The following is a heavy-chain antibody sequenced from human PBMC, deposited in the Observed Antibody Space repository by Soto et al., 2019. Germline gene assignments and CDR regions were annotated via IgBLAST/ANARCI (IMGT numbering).Heavy chain of an antibody. V-gene: IGHV4-59*08. CDR1: GGSLSPNY. D-gene: IGHD2-2*01. Sequence: SETLSLTCTVSGGSLSPNYWTWIRQPPGKGLEWVGYIYFGGTTSYNPSLRSRVTISLETSNSQFSLRLSSVTAADTAVYYCARLGEYYQSLAPWGPGTLVTVSS. CDR3: ARLGEYYQSLAP. J-gene: IGHJ5*02. CDR2: IYFGGTT.